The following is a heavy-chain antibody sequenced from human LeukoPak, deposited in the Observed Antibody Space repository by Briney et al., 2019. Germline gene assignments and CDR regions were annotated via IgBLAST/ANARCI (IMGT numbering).Heavy chain of an antibody. CDR2: FKSKSDGGTI. CDR3: TTDVD. Sequence: GGSLRLSCATDGYTFSSFGMNWVRQAPGKGLEWVGRFKSKSDGGTIDYAAPVKGRFTISRDDSKNTLYLQMTSLKTEDTAVYYCTTDVDWGQGTLVTVSS. J-gene: IGHJ1*01. V-gene: IGHV3-15*01. CDR1: GYTFSSFG.